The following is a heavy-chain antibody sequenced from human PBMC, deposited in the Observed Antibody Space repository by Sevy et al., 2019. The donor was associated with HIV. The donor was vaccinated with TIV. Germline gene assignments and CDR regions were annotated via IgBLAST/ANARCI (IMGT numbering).Heavy chain of an antibody. CDR2: IYHSGST. CDR1: GGSISSGGYS. CDR3: ARAATGWFDP. V-gene: IGHV4-30-2*01. J-gene: IGHJ5*02. Sequence: SETLSLTCAVSGGSISSGGYSWSWIRQPPGKGLEWIGYIYHSGSTYYNPSLKCRVTISVDRSKNQFSLKLSSVTAADTAVYYCARAATGWFDPWGQGTLVTVSS.